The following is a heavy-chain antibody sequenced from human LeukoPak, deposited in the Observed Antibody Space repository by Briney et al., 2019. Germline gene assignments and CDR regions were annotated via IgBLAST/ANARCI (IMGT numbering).Heavy chain of an antibody. V-gene: IGHV1-3*04. J-gene: IGHJ4*02. CDR1: GYTFTSYA. CDR3: ARRDGYNYDY. Sequence: GASVKVSCKASGYTFTSYAIHWVRQAPGQGLEWMGWINTGNGNTKYSQKFQDRVTITRDTSARIAYMELSSLRSEDTAVYYCARRDGYNYDYWGQGTLVIVSS. CDR2: INTGNGNT. D-gene: IGHD5-24*01.